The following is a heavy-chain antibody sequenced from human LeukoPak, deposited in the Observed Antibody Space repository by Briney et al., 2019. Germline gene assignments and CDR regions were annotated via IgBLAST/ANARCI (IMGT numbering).Heavy chain of an antibody. CDR1: GGTFSSYA. CDR2: IIPIFGTA. D-gene: IGHD3-22*01. CDR3: ARGVYDSSGYQRDY. J-gene: IGHJ4*02. Sequence: ASVKVSCKASGGTFSSYAISWVRQAPGQGLEWMGGIIPIFGTANYAQKFQGRVTITTDDSTSTAYMELSSLRSEDTAVYCCARGVYDSSGYQRDYWGQGTLVTVSS. V-gene: IGHV1-69*05.